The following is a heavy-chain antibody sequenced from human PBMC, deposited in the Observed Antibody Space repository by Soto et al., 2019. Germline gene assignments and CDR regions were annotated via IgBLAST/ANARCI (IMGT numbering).Heavy chain of an antibody. CDR3: AREKVEQQQNWFDP. CDR1: GGSISSGGYY. CDR2: IYYSGST. D-gene: IGHD6-13*01. V-gene: IGHV4-31*03. J-gene: IGHJ5*02. Sequence: TSETMPLTCTVSGGSISSGGYYWSLIRQHPGKGLEWIGYIYYSGSTYYNPSLKSRVTISVDTSKNQFSLKLSSVTAADTAVYYCAREKVEQQQNWFDPWGQGTLVTVSS.